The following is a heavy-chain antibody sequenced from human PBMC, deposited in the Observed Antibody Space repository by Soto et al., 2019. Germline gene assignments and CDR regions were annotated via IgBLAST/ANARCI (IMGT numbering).Heavy chain of an antibody. CDR2: IYYSGST. J-gene: IGHJ6*03. V-gene: IGHV4-59*08. CDR3: ARQGFRGGYYYYYMDV. CDR1: GGSFSGYY. D-gene: IGHD3-3*01. Sequence: PSETLSLTCAVYGGSFSGYYWSWIRQPPGKGLEWIGYIYYSGSTNYNPSLKSRVTISVDTSKNQFSLKLSSVTAADTAVYYCARQGFRGGYYYYYMDVWGKGTTVTVSS.